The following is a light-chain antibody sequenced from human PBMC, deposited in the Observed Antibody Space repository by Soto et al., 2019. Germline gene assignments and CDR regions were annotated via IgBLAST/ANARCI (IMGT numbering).Light chain of an antibody. J-gene: IGKJ1*01. Sequence: DIQMTQSPSTLSASVGDRVTITCRASHSISKWLAWYQQKPGKAPKLLIYEASSLQSGVPPRFSGSRSGTEYTLTISSLQPDDCGTYYCQQYHSFFSVTFGQGTKVDIK. CDR2: EAS. CDR1: HSISKW. CDR3: QQYHSFFSVT. V-gene: IGKV1-5*03.